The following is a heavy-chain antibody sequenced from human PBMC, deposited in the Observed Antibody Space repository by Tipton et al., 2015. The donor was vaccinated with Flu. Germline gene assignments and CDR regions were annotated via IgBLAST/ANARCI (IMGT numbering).Heavy chain of an antibody. V-gene: IGHV1-46*02. J-gene: IGHJ3*01. CDR2: IDPKTGGT. D-gene: IGHD2-15*01. CDR3: VRFSGGSARSTFDV. Sequence: QLVQSGPEVKEPGASVNLSCKASGYTFNTFYLHWVRQAPGQGLEWLGVIDPKTGGTTYSEKLQGRVTITTDSSTATVNMDLTSLRSEDTAIYYCVRFSGGSARSTFDVWAQGTMVTVSA. CDR1: GYTFNTFY.